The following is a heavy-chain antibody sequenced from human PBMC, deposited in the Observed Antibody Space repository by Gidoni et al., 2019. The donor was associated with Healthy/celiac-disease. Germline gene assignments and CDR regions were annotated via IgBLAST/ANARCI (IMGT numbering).Heavy chain of an antibody. CDR3: ARVVVVVPAAISPWFDP. CDR2: INHSGST. CDR1: GGSFSGYY. D-gene: IGHD2-2*02. J-gene: IGHJ5*02. V-gene: IGHV4-34*01. Sequence: QVQLQQWGAGLLKPSETLSLTCAVYGGSFSGYYWSWILQPPGKGLELIGEINHSGSTNYNPSLKSRVTISVDTSKNQFSLKLSSVTAADTAVYYCARVVVVVPAAISPWFDPWGQGTLVTVSS.